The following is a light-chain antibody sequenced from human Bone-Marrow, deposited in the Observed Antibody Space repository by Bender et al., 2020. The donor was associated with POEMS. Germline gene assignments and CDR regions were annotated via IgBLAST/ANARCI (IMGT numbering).Light chain of an antibody. J-gene: IGLJ3*02. CDR2: SDN. CDR1: NSNIGTNA. CDR3: AGWDACLGAAV. Sequence: QSVLTQPPSASGTPGPRVTISCSGSNSNIGTNAVNWYQQLPGTAPKLLIYSDNSRPSGVPDRFYAFKSGTSASLDVSGLRCGDEEEYSCAGWDACLGAAVFGGGTKL. V-gene: IGLV1-44*01.